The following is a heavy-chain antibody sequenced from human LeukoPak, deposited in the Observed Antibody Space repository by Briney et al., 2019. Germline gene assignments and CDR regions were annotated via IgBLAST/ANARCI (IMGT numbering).Heavy chain of an antibody. CDR2: ISSSVGSI. J-gene: IGHJ4*02. D-gene: IGHD4-17*01. CDR1: GFTFTDFY. V-gene: IGHV3-11*04. Sequence: PAGSLRLSCAASGFTFTDFYMSWIRQAPGKGLEWISYISSSVGSIYYADSVKGRFTISRDNAKNSMYLQMNSLRAEDTAVYYCASHDYGVHFDYWGQGTLVTVSS. CDR3: ASHDYGVHFDY.